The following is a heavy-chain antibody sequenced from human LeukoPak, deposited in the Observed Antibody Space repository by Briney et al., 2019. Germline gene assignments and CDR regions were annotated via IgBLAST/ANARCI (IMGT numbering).Heavy chain of an antibody. CDR3: AKDSSSWYYSDV. V-gene: IGHV3-48*01. CDR2: ISSSSSTI. D-gene: IGHD6-13*01. J-gene: IGHJ6*02. CDR1: GFTFSSYS. Sequence: GGSLRLSCAASGFTFSSYSMNWVRQAPGKGLEWVSYISSSSSTIYYADSVKGRFTISRDKAKNSLYLQMNSLRAEDTAVYYCAKDSSSWYYSDVWGQGTTVTVSS.